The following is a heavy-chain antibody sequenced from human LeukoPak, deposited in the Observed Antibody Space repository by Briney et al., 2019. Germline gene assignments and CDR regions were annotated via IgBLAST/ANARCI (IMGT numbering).Heavy chain of an antibody. J-gene: IGHJ6*03. V-gene: IGHV3-74*01. Sequence: PGGSLRLSCAASGFTFSSYWMHWVRQAPGKGLVWVSRINSDGSSTSYADSVKGRFTISRDNAKNTLYLQMNSLGAEDTAVYYCARDPRITIFGVEYYYYMDVWGKGTTVTVSS. CDR3: ARDPRITIFGVEYYYYMDV. D-gene: IGHD3-3*01. CDR2: INSDGSST. CDR1: GFTFSSYW.